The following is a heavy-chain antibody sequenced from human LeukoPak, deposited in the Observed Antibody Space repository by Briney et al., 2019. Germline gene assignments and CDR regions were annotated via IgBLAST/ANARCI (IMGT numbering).Heavy chain of an antibody. CDR2: ISYDGSNK. V-gene: IGHV3-30*18. CDR1: GFTFSSYG. CDR3: AKGSSWYGGEYFQH. Sequence: PGRSLRLSCAASGFTFSSYGIHWVRQAPGKGLEWVAVISYDGSNKYYADSVKGRFTISRDNSKNTLYPQMNSLRAEDTAVYYCAKGSSWYGGEYFQHWGQGTLVTVSS. J-gene: IGHJ1*01. D-gene: IGHD6-13*01.